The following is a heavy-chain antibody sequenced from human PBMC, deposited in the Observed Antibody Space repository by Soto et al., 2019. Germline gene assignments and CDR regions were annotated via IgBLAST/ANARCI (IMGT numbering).Heavy chain of an antibody. J-gene: IGHJ3*02. CDR3: ARDRPHYYDSSVSGAFDI. Sequence: GGSLRLSCAASGFTFSSYSMNWVGQAPGKGLEWVSSISSSSSYIYYADSVKGRFTISRDNAKNSLYLQMNSLRAEDTAVYYCARDRPHYYDSSVSGAFDIWGQGTMVTVSS. CDR1: GFTFSSYS. D-gene: IGHD3-22*01. CDR2: ISSSSSYI. V-gene: IGHV3-21*01.